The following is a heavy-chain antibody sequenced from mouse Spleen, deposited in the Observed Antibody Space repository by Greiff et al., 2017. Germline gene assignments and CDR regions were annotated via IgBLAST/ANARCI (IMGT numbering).Heavy chain of an antibody. CDR1: GYTFTSYT. Sequence: VQLVESGAELARPGASVKMSCKASGYTFTSYTMHWVKQRPGQGLEWIGYINPSSGYTKYNQKFKDKATLTADKSSSTAYMQLSSLTSEDSAVYYCARGEEGFDYWGQGTTLTVSS. V-gene: IGHV1-4*01. J-gene: IGHJ2*01. CDR2: INPSSGYT. CDR3: ARGEEGFDY.